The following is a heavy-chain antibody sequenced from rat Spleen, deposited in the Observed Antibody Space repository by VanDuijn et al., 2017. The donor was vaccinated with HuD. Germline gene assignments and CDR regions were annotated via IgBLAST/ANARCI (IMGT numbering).Heavy chain of an antibody. V-gene: IGHV5S10*01. J-gene: IGHJ4*01. CDR3: GRTSLQWFRMDA. Sequence: EVQLVESGGGLVQPGRSLKLSCAASGFTFSDYNMAWVRQAPKKGLEWVATIIYDGTRTHHRDSVKGRFTISRDNAKSTLYLQMDSLRSEDTATYYCGRTSLQWFRMDAWGQGTSLTVSS. CDR2: IIYDGTRT. D-gene: IGHD1-1*01. CDR1: GFTFSDYN.